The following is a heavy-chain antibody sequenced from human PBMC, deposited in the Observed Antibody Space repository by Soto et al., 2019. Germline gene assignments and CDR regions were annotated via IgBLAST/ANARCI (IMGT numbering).Heavy chain of an antibody. CDR1: GASISSGSFY. Sequence: SETLSLTCTVSGASISSGSFYWAWIRQPPGKGLEWIGFGSYSGTTNYKPSLKSRVTISVDTSRSQISLKVSSLTAADTAVYYCARGATVTQYDYWGQGTLVTVSS. CDR2: GSYSGTT. CDR3: ARGATVTQYDY. V-gene: IGHV4-61*01. J-gene: IGHJ4*02. D-gene: IGHD4-17*01.